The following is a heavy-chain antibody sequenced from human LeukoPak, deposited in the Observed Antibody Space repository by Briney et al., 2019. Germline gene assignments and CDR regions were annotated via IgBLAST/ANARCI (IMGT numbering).Heavy chain of an antibody. V-gene: IGHV4-59*08. D-gene: IGHD3-10*01. CDR1: GVSISSYY. Sequence: PSETLSLTCTVSGVSISSYYWSWIRQSPGKGLEWIGHISGSGTTNYNPSLERRVTISLDTSNNQFSLKLSSVTAADTAVYFCARYNGGGSGSLSYWGQGTLVTVSS. CDR2: ISGSGTT. CDR3: ARYNGGGSGSLSY. J-gene: IGHJ4*02.